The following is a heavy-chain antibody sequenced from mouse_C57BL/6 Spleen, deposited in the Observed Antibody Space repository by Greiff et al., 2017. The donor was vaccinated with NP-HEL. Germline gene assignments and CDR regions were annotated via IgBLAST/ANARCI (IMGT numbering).Heavy chain of an antibody. J-gene: IGHJ1*03. D-gene: IGHD1-1*01. V-gene: IGHV1-55*01. CDR3: ARVWGSSYGGYFDV. CDR1: GYTFTSYW. CDR2: IYPGSGST. Sequence: QVQLQQSGAELVKPGASVKMSCKASGYTFTSYWITWVKQRPGQGLEWIGDIYPGSGSTNYNEKFKSKATLTVDTSSSTAYMQLSSLTSEDSAVYYCARVWGSSYGGYFDVWGTGTTVTVAS.